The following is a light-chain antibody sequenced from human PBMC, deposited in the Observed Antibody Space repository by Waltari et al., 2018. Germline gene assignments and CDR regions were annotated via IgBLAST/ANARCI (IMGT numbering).Light chain of an antibody. CDR1: NSDIGAYDT. Sequence: QSALTQPPSASGSRGQSVTISCTGTNSDIGAYDTVPWYQQHPDKAPKLMIYEVSKRPSGVPDRFSGSKSGNTASLTVSGLQAEDEADYYCSSYAGNNILVFGGGTKVTVL. CDR3: SSYAGNNILV. V-gene: IGLV2-8*01. J-gene: IGLJ3*02. CDR2: EVS.